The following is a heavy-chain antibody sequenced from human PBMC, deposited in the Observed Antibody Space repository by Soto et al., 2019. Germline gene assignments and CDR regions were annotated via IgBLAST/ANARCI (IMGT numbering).Heavy chain of an antibody. CDR2: IDWDDDK. V-gene: IGHV2-70*11. CDR3: ARIRGIAAAGTPYFDY. CDR1: GFSLSTSGMC. Sequence: SGPTLVNPTQTLTLTCTFSGFSLSTSGMCVSWIRQPPGKALEWLARIDWDDDKYYSTSLKTRLTISKDTSKNQVVLTMTNMDPVDTATYYCARIRGIAAAGTPYFDYWGQGTLVTVSS. D-gene: IGHD6-13*01. J-gene: IGHJ4*02.